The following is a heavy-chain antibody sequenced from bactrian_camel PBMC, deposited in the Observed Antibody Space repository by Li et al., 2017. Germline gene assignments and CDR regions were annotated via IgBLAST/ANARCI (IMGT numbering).Heavy chain of an antibody. Sequence: HVQLVESGGGPVQAGGSLSLSCEMSGYTYSAYCFAHFRQAPGKEREGIAFIDDDGRTNYADSVRGRFTISKDSADMTVYLQMNSLKPEDAAMYYCAADPWVAAGTRLSGYEYNYWGQGTQVTVS. D-gene: IGHD6*01. J-gene: IGHJ4*01. CDR3: AADPWVAAGTRLSGYEYNY. CDR2: IDDDGRT. CDR1: GYTYSAYC. V-gene: IGHV3-3*01.